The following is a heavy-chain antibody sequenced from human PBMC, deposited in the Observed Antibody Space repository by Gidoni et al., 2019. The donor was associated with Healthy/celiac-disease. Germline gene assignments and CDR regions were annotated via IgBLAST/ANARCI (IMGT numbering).Heavy chain of an antibody. CDR2: IKSKTDGGTT. J-gene: IGHJ4*02. V-gene: IGHV3-15*01. Sequence: EVQLVESGGGLVKPGGSLSLSCAASGFTFSHAWMSWFRQAPGKGLEWVGRIKSKTDGGTTDYAAPVKGRFTISRDDAKNTLYLQMNSLKTEDTAVYYCTIGQDFDWLSQFDYWGQGTLVTVSS. D-gene: IGHD3-9*01. CDR3: TIGQDFDWLSQFDY. CDR1: GFTFSHAW.